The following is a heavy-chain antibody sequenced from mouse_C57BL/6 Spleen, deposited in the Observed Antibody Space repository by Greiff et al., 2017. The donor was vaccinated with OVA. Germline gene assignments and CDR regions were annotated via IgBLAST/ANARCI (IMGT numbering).Heavy chain of an antibody. CDR2: IYPGDGDT. CDR3: ARGNYSNSFDV. V-gene: IGHV1-82*01. Sequence: VKLLESGPELVKPGASVKISCKASGYAFSSSWMNWVKQRPGKGLEWIGRIYPGDGDTNYNGKFKGKATLTADKSSSTAYMQLSSLTSEDSAVYFCARGNYSNSFDVWGTGTTVTVSS. D-gene: IGHD2-5*01. CDR1: GYAFSSSW. J-gene: IGHJ1*03.